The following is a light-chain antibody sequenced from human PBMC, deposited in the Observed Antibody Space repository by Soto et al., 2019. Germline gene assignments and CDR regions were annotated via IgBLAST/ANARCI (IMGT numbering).Light chain of an antibody. CDR3: QQYSSFST. Sequence: DIQMTQSPSTLSASVGDRVTITCRASQTISMWVAWYQQKPGKAPMLLIYKASYLESGVPSRFSGSGFGTEFTLTTSSLKPDDFATYYCQQYSSFSTFGQGTKVDI. CDR1: QTISMW. V-gene: IGKV1-5*03. CDR2: KAS. J-gene: IGKJ1*01.